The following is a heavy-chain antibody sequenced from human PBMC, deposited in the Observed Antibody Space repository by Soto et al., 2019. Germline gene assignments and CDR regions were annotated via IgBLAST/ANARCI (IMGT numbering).Heavy chain of an antibody. D-gene: IGHD3-3*01. Sequence: PSETLSLTCTVSGGSISSSSYYWGWIRQPPGKGLEWIGSIYYSGSTYYNPSLKSRVTISVDTSKNQFSLKLSSVTAADTAVYYCAVVLRFLEWLPYFDYWGQGTMVTVYS. CDR2: IYYSGST. J-gene: IGHJ4*02. CDR1: GGSISSSSYY. V-gene: IGHV4-39*01. CDR3: AVVLRFLEWLPYFDY.